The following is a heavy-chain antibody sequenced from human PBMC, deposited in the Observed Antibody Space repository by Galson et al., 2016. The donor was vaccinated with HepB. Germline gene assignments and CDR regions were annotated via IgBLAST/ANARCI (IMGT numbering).Heavy chain of an antibody. D-gene: IGHD5-24*01. CDR2: IYRGGDT. V-gene: IGHV3-53*01. CDR3: AGGKRERWLQSQNLYGMDV. J-gene: IGHJ6*02. CDR1: GFAVSSEY. Sequence: SLRLSCAASGFAVSSEYMTWVRQAPGKGLEWVSVIYRGGDTYYADSVKGRFTISRDNAKNTVYLQMNSLGDEDTAVYYCAGGKRERWLQSQNLYGMDVWGQGTSVIVSS.